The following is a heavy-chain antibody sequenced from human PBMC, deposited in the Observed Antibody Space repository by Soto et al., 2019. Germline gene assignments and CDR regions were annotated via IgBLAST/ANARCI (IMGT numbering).Heavy chain of an antibody. CDR2: IRSKANSYAT. CDR1: GFTFSGSA. Sequence: EVQLVESGGGLVQPGGSLKLSCAASGFTFSGSAMHWVRQASGKGLEWVGRIRSKANSYATAYAASVKGRFTISRDDSKNTAYLQMNSLRDEDTAVYYCARDLTVGYWGQGTLVTVSS. D-gene: IGHD4-4*01. V-gene: IGHV3-73*01. J-gene: IGHJ4*02. CDR3: ARDLTVGY.